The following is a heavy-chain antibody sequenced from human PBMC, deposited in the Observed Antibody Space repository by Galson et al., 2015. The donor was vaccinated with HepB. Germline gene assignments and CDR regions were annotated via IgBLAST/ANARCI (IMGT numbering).Heavy chain of an antibody. D-gene: IGHD6-19*01. CDR2: ISSSSSTI. CDR3: ASESSGWRNWYFDL. Sequence: SLRLSCAASGFTFSSYSMNWVRQAPGKGLEWVSYISSSSSTIYYADSVKGRFTISRDNAKNSLYLQMNSLRAEDTAVYYCASESSGWRNWYFDLWGRGTLVTVSS. V-gene: IGHV3-48*01. CDR1: GFTFSSYS. J-gene: IGHJ2*01.